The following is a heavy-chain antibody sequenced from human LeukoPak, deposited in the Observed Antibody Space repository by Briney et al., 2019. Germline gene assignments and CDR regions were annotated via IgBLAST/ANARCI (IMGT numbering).Heavy chain of an antibody. CDR1: GYTFTSYG. V-gene: IGHV1-18*01. CDR3: ARGYCSGGSCYSSDY. J-gene: IGHJ4*02. Sequence: ASVKVSCKASGYTFTSYGISWVRQAPGQGLEWMGWISAYNGNTNYAQKLQGRVTMTADTSTSTAYMELRSLRSDDTAVYYCARGYCSGGSCYSSDYWGQGTLVTVSS. CDR2: ISAYNGNT. D-gene: IGHD2-15*01.